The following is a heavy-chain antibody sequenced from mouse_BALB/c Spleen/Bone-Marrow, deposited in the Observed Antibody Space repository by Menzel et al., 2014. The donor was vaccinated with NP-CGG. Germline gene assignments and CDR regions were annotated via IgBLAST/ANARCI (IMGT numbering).Heavy chain of an antibody. V-gene: IGHV5-6-5*01. CDR2: IGTDSYT. J-gene: IGHJ1*01. CDR1: GIDLSSYA. Sequence: EESGGRLVTPGTPLTLTCTVSGIDLSSYAMGWFRQAPGKGLEWIGYIGTDSYTEYATWVSGRFTISKTSTTVDLRVTGLTAADTATYFCARIWDPSGWYFDLWGPGTLVTVSS. CDR3: ARIWDPSGWYFDL. D-gene: IGHD1-3*01.